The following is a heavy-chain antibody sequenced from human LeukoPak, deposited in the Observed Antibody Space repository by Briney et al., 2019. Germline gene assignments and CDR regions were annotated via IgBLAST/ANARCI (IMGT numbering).Heavy chain of an antibody. D-gene: IGHD3-16*01. CDR2: ISTSERT. Sequence: SETPSLNCTVSGCSISSGFYWGWLRHPPGKGLEWIGRISTSERTNYNPSLKSRVTISVDTPKNQFSLTLSSVTAAHTAVYYCARRGRDDMDVWGKGTTVTISS. J-gene: IGHJ6*04. V-gene: IGHV4-38-2*02. CDR1: GCSISSGFY. CDR3: ARRGRDDMDV.